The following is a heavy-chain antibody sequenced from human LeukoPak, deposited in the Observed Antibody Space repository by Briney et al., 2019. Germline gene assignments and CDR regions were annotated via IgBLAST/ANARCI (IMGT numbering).Heavy chain of an antibody. V-gene: IGHV4-30-4*01. CDR1: GGSISSGDYY. D-gene: IGHD3-22*01. J-gene: IGHJ5*02. CDR2: MYYSGST. CDR3: ARPYYYDSSIDP. Sequence: SETLSLTCTLSGGSISSGDYYWSWIRQPPGKGLEWIAYMYYSGSTYYNPSLKSRVTMSADTSKNQLSLKLSSVTAADTAVYYCARPYYYDSSIDPWGQGILVTVSS.